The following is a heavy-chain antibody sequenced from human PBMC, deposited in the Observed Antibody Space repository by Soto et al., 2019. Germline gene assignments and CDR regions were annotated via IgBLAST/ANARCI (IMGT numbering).Heavy chain of an antibody. CDR2: ITDTGGDA. V-gene: IGHV3-23*01. CDR3: ARGSTDSYPASRIFDF. D-gene: IGHD2-21*01. J-gene: IGHJ4*02. Sequence: EVQLLESGGDLKQPGGSLRLSCVASGLTFGSRAMSWVRQAPGEGLQWVSTITDTGGDAKYADSVRGRFVISRDNSKKTLYLQMTSLTAEDSAMYFCARGSTDSYPASRIFDFWGRGTLVTVSS. CDR1: GLTFGSRA.